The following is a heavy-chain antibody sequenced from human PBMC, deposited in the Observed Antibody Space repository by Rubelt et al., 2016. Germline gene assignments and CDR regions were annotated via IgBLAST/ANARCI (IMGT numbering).Heavy chain of an antibody. CDR1: GGSISSGTYY. V-gene: IGHV4-39*01. CDR3: VRQDGVYYYGPGTYTTFDI. CDR2: IYYSGST. D-gene: IGHD3-10*01. J-gene: IGHJ3*02. Sequence: QLQLQESGPGLVKPSETLSLTCTVSGGSISSGTYYWGWIRQPPGKGLEWIGRIYYSGSTYYNPYLKSRVTISVDTSKTQVFRNLRSVTAADTAVYYCVRQDGVYYYGPGTYTTFDIWGRGTMVTVSS.